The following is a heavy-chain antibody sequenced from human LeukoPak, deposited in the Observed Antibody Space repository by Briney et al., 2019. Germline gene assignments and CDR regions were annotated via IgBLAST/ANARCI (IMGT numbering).Heavy chain of an antibody. D-gene: IGHD3-3*01. Sequence: PMASVKVSCKASGYTFTSYGISWVRQAPGQGLEWMGWISAYNGNTNYAQKLQGRVTMTTDTSTSTAYMELRSLRSDDTAVYYCARDGVLRLLEWLNEWGPWGQGTLVTVSS. CDR3: ARDGVLRLLEWLNEWGP. J-gene: IGHJ5*02. CDR2: ISAYNGNT. V-gene: IGHV1-18*01. CDR1: GYTFTSYG.